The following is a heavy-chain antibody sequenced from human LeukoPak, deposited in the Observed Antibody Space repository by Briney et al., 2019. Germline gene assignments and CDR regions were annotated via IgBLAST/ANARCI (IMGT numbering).Heavy chain of an antibody. CDR2: INTNTGNP. J-gene: IGHJ4*02. CDR1: GYTFIGYY. D-gene: IGHD2-15*01. CDR3: AREFSDSVVDN. V-gene: IGHV7-4-1*02. Sequence: GASVKVSCKASGYTFIGYYMHWVRQAPGQGLEWMGWINTNTGNPTYAQGFTGRFVFSLDTSVSTAYLQISSLKAEDTAVYYCAREFSDSVVDNWGQGTLVTVSS.